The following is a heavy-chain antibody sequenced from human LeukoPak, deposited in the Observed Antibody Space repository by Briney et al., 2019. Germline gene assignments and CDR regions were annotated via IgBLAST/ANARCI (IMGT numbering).Heavy chain of an antibody. CDR2: MNPNSGNT. CDR1: GYTFSSYD. D-gene: IGHD3-10*01. Sequence: PGASVEVSCKASGYTFSSYDINWVRQATGQGLEWMGWMNPNSGNTGYAQKFQGRVNMTRNTSISTAYMELSSLRSEDTAVYYCARKFLGSRGYYFDYWGQGTLVTVSS. CDR3: ARKFLGSRGYYFDY. J-gene: IGHJ4*02. V-gene: IGHV1-8*01.